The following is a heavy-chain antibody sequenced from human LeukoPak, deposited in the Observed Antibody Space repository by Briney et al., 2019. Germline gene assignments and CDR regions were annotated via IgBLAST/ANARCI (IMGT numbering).Heavy chain of an antibody. Sequence: GGSLRLSCAASGFTFRNYGMHWVRQAPGKGLEWVAFIRFDGSNKYYSDSVMGRFTISRDNSKSTLYLQMNSLRPEDTAVYYCAKDFRILLWFFDSWGQGTLVTVSS. CDR1: GFTFRNYG. D-gene: IGHD3-10*01. CDR3: AKDFRILLWFFDS. J-gene: IGHJ4*02. CDR2: IRFDGSNK. V-gene: IGHV3-30*02.